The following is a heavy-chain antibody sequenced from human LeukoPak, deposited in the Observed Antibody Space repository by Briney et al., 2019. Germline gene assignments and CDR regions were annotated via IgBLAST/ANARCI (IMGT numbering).Heavy chain of an antibody. J-gene: IGHJ4*02. CDR3: AKALLTYSSSSDY. D-gene: IGHD6-6*01. V-gene: IGHV3-23*01. CDR2: ISGSGGSI. Sequence: GESLKISCAASGFTFSSYAMSWVRQAPGKGLEWVSAISGSGGSIYYADSVKGRFTISRDNSKNTLYLQMNSLRAEDTAVYYCAKALLTYSSSSDYWGQGTLVTVSS. CDR1: GFTFSSYA.